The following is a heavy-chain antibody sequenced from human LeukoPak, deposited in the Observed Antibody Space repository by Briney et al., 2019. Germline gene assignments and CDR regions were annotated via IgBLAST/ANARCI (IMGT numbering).Heavy chain of an antibody. CDR2: VSYDGGHK. J-gene: IGHJ4*02. CDR1: GLTPSAYG. CDR3: ARDRINMMVMGHDSGLAS. Sequence: GGSPRLSCVGSGLTPSAYGIHSVRQAPGKGLEWVAVVSYDGGHKYYADSVKGRFTISRDTSSDTVSLQMNSLRVEDTALYYCARDRINMMVMGHDSGLASCGQGTLVTVSS. V-gene: IGHV3-30*03. D-gene: IGHD3-22*01.